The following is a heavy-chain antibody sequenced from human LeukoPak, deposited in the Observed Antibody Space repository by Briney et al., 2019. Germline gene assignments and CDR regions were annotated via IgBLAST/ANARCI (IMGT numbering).Heavy chain of an antibody. CDR3: ARDGASRERVELRPAFDY. Sequence: NPGGSLRLSCAASGFTFSDYYINWLRQAPGKGLEWVSYISSSGTTVSYADSVKGRFTISRDNAKNSLYLHMNSLRTGDTAVYYCARDGASRERVELRPAFDYWGQGTLVTVSS. CDR1: GFTFSDYY. D-gene: IGHD1-7*01. J-gene: IGHJ4*02. V-gene: IGHV3-11*04. CDR2: ISSSGTTV.